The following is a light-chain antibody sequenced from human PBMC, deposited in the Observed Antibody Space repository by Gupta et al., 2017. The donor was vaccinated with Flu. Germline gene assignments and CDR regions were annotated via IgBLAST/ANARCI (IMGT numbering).Light chain of an antibody. CDR2: GAY. J-gene: IGKJ4*01. V-gene: IGKV1-27*01. CDR3: QKYNGAPLT. CDR1: QGIRNY. Sequence: DIQMTQSPSSLSASVGDRVTIICRASQGIRNYLAWYQQKPGKVPKLLIYGAYTLQSGVPSRFSGSGSGTDFTLTISSLQPEDVATYYCQKYNGAPLTFGGGTKVEIK.